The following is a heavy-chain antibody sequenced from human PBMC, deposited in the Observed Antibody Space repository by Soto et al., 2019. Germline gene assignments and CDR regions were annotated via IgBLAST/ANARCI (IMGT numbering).Heavy chain of an antibody. Sequence: EVQLVESGGGLVQPGGSLRLSCAASGFIFSSYGINWVRQAPGKGLEWVSYISSSSSTIYYVDSVKGRFTISRDNAKNSLYLQMNSLRDEDPAVYYCASHKRLPMTGTVYYYGMDVWGQGTTVTVSS. CDR3: ASHKRLPMTGTVYYYGMDV. CDR2: ISSSSSTI. J-gene: IGHJ6*02. V-gene: IGHV3-48*02. CDR1: GFIFSSYG. D-gene: IGHD3-9*01.